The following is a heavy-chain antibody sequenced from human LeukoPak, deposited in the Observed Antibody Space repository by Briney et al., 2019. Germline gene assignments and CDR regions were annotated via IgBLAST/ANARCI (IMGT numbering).Heavy chain of an antibody. D-gene: IGHD2-21*01. CDR3: LLWQDAFDI. CDR2: ISGSGGST. J-gene: IGHJ3*02. V-gene: IGHV3-23*01. Sequence: GGSLRLSCAASGFTFSSYGMSWVRQTPGKGLEWVSAISGSGGSTYYADSVKGRFTISRDNSKNALYLQMNSLRAEDTAVYYCLLWQDAFDIWGQGTMVTVSS. CDR1: GFTFSSYG.